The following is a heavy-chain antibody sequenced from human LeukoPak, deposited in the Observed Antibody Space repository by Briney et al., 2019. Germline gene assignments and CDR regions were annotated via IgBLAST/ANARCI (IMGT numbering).Heavy chain of an antibody. D-gene: IGHD2-21*01. Sequence: GGSLRLSCAASGFTFSNAWMSWVRQAPGKGLEWVGRIKSKTDGGTTDYAAPVKGRFTISRDDSKNTLYLQMNSLKTEDTAVYYCTRVAPRGVIPFVAFDIWGQGTMVTVSS. CDR1: GFTFSNAW. J-gene: IGHJ3*02. V-gene: IGHV3-15*01. CDR3: TRVAPRGVIPFVAFDI. CDR2: IKSKTDGGTT.